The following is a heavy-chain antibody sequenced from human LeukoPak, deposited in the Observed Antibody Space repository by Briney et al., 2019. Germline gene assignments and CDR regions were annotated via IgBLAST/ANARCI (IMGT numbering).Heavy chain of an antibody. D-gene: IGHD2-8*01. V-gene: IGHV4-34*08. CDR1: GITLSNYG. CDR3: AKSTNYYFDY. Sequence: KPGGSLRLSCAVSGITLSNYGMSWVRQAPGKGLEWIGEINHSGSTNYNPSLKNRVTISVDTSKNQFSLKLSSVTAADTAVYYCAKSTNYYFDYWGQGTLVTVSS. CDR2: INHSGST. J-gene: IGHJ4*02.